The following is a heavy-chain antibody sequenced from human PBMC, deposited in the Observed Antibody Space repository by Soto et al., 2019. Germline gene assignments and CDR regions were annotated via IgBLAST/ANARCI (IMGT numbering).Heavy chain of an antibody. CDR1: GFPFSSYG. Sequence: PGGSLRLSCAASGFPFSSYGMHWVRQAPGKGLEWVAVISYDGSNTYYAYYVKGRFTISRHNSNNTLYPHRNSLSAEDTAVDYCAKDPRAVAASGQSYWGQGTLVTVSS. V-gene: IGHV3-30*18. J-gene: IGHJ4*02. D-gene: IGHD6-19*01. CDR3: AKDPRAVAASGQSY. CDR2: ISYDGSNT.